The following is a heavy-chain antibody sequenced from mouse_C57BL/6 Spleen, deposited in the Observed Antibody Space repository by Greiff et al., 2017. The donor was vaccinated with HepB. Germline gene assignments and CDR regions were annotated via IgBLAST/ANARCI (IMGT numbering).Heavy chain of an antibody. D-gene: IGHD3-3*01. J-gene: IGHJ2*01. CDR1: GYTFTDYY. CDR3: ARDGQPSSFDY. CDR2: INPNNGGT. Sequence: EVQLQQSGPELVKPGASVKISCKASGYTFTDYYMNWVKQSHGKSLEWIGDINPNNGGTNYNEKFKSKATLTVDTSSSTAYMQLSSLTSEDSAVYYCARDGQPSSFDYWGQGTTLTVSS. V-gene: IGHV1-26*01.